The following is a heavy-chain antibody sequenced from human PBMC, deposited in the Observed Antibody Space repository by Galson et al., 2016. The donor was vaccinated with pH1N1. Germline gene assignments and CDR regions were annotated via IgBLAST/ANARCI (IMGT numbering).Heavy chain of an antibody. CDR1: GFSFSSYW. V-gene: IGHV3-7*01. J-gene: IGHJ4*02. Sequence: SLRLSCAASGFSFSSYWMSWVRQAPGKGLEWVANIKQDGSEIHYMDSVKGRSTISRDNAKSSVYLQMNSLRAEDTAVYYCTRKIGADWGQGTLLTVSS. D-gene: IGHD3-22*01. CDR2: IKQDGSEI. CDR3: TRKIGAD.